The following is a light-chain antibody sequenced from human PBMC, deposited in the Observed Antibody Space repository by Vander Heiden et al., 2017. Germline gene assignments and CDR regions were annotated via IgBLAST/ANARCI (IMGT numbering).Light chain of an antibody. Sequence: DVMMTPSPLSLPVTLGQPASIHCRSSQSRVINDGNTYLNWYQQRPGQAPRRLLYKVSDRESGVPDRFSGSGSGTDFTLKISRVEAEDVGVYYCMQATHWPHTFGQGTKLEIK. J-gene: IGKJ2*01. V-gene: IGKV2-30*01. CDR3: MQATHWPHT. CDR1: QSRVINDGNTY. CDR2: KVS.